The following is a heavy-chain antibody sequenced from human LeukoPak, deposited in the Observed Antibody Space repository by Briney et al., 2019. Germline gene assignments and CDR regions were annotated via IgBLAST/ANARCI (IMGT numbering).Heavy chain of an antibody. D-gene: IGHD3-10*01. V-gene: IGHV4-59*01. CDR2: IYYSGST. Sequence: KPSETLSLTCTVSGGSISSYYWSWIRQPPGKGLEWIGYIYYSGSTNYNPSLKSRVTISVDTSKNQFSLKLSSVTAADTAVYYCASYMVRESNAFDIWGQGTMVTVSS. J-gene: IGHJ3*02. CDR3: ASYMVRESNAFDI. CDR1: GGSISSYY.